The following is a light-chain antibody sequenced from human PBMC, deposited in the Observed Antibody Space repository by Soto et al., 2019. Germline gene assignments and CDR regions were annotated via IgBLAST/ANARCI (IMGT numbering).Light chain of an antibody. CDR1: QSVSSSH. Sequence: ETVLTQSPGTLSLSPGERATLSCRASQSVSSSHLAWYQQKPGQAPRLLIYGASSRATGIPDRVSGSGSGTDFTLTISRLEPEDFAVYYCHQYGSSPWTFGQGTKVYIK. J-gene: IGKJ1*01. V-gene: IGKV3-20*01. CDR3: HQYGSSPWT. CDR2: GAS.